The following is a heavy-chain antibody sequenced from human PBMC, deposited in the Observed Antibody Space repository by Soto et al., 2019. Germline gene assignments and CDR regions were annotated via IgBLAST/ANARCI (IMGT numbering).Heavy chain of an antibody. V-gene: IGHV3-21*01. CDR2: ISSSSSYI. CDR1: GFTFSSYS. J-gene: IGHJ2*01. D-gene: IGHD3-9*01. CDR3: ARANYGGTGCFYL. Sequence: EVQLVESGGGLVKPGGSLRLSCAASGFTFSSYSMNWVRQAPGKGLEWVSSISSSSSYIYYADSVKGRFTISRDNAKNSLYLQMNSLRAEDTAVYYCARANYGGTGCFYLWGRGTLVTVSS.